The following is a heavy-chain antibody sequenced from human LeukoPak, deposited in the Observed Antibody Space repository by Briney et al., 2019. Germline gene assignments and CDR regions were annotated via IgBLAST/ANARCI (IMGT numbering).Heavy chain of an antibody. CDR3: ARDRITMVRGVYYYYGMDV. CDR2: ISSSSSYI. J-gene: IGHJ6*02. D-gene: IGHD3-10*01. V-gene: IGHV3-11*06. CDR1: GFTFSDYY. Sequence: PGGSLRLSCAASGFTFSDYYMSWIRQAPGKGLEWVSSISSSSSYIYYADSVKGRFTISRDNAKNSLYLQMNSLRAEDTAVYYCARDRITMVRGVYYYYGMDVWGQGTTVTVSS.